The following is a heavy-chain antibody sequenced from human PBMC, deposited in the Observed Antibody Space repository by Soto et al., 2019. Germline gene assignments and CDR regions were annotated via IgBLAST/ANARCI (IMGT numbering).Heavy chain of an antibody. CDR2: ISCSGGST. V-gene: IGHV3-23*01. D-gene: IGHD2-2*01. CDR1: VFTFSSYA. CDR3: AKDHGYACSSYYYYYGMDF. Sequence: GSLRLSCAASVFTFSSYAMSCVRHPPGKWLEWVSAISCSGGSTYYADSVKGRFTISRDNSKNTLYLQMNSLTAEDTAVYYCAKDHGYACSSYYYYYGMDFWGQGTMVTVSS. J-gene: IGHJ6*02.